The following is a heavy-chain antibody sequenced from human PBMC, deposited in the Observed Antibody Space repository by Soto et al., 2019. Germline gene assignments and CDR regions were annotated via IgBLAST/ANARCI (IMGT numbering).Heavy chain of an antibody. CDR2: ISGTGVYI. CDR1: GFTFSNYN. J-gene: IGHJ5*02. V-gene: IGHV3-21*01. CDR3: AREGALKPFSS. Sequence: GGSLRLSCVASGFTFSNYNMNWVRQAPGKGLEWVSHISGTGVYIHYADAVKGRFTISRDSAKSSVYLQMNSLRAEDTAVYYCAREGALKPFSSWGQGALVTVSS.